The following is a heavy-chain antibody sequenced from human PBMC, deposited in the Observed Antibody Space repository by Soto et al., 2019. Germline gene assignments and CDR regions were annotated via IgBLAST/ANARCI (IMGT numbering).Heavy chain of an antibody. J-gene: IGHJ4*02. CDR1: GFTFSDYS. CDR2: ISSSGTTI. CDR3: ARHPPNNSVYYMY. V-gene: IGHV3-11*01. Sequence: QVQLVESVGGLVKPGGSVRLSCATSGFTFSDYSMSWIRQAPGMGLEWVSYISSSGTTIYYADSVRGRFTISRDNAKNSLYLQVNGLRAEDTAVYYCARHPPNNSVYYMYWGQGTLVTVSS. D-gene: IGHD3-22*01.